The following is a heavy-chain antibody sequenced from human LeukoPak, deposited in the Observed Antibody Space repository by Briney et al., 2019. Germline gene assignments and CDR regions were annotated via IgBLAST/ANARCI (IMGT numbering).Heavy chain of an antibody. CDR2: ISPNSGAT. D-gene: IGHD1-1*01. J-gene: IGHJ5*02. Sequence: GASVKVSFKASGYTFTGHFMHWVRQTPGQGLEWVGWISPNSGATNYAVRFQGRISITSDTSSSTAYMELSRLRPADTAVYYCARGSQANWNDFGWFDPWGQGTLVTVSS. V-gene: IGHV1-2*02. CDR3: ARGSQANWNDFGWFDP. CDR1: GYTFTGHF.